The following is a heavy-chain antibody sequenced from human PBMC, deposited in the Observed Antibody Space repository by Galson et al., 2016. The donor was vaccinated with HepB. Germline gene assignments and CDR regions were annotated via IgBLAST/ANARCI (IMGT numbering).Heavy chain of an antibody. CDR1: GFTFSTYA. D-gene: IGHD4-11*01. CDR3: AKDYSNYFWYFDF. Sequence: SLRLSCAASGFTFSTYAMDWVRQAPGKGPEWVSAINGNGGSTYYTDSVKGRFTISRDNSKNTMVPQMNSLRAEDTAVYYCAKDYSNYFWYFDFWGRGTLVTVSS. CDR2: INGNGGST. J-gene: IGHJ2*01. V-gene: IGHV3-23*01.